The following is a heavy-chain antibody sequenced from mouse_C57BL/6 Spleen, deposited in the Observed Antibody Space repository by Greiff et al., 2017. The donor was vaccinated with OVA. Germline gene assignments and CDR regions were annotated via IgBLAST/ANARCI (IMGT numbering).Heavy chain of an antibody. CDR3: TRSGVYYDYEFAD. V-gene: IGHV1-15*01. Sequence: QVQLQQSGAELVRPGASVTLSCKASGYTFTDYEMHWVKQTPVHGLEWIGAIDPETGGTAYNQKFKGKAILTADKSSSTAYMELRSLTSEDSAVYYCTRSGVYYDYEFADWGQGTLVTVSA. CDR2: IDPETGGT. CDR1: GYTFTDYE. D-gene: IGHD2-4*01. J-gene: IGHJ3*01.